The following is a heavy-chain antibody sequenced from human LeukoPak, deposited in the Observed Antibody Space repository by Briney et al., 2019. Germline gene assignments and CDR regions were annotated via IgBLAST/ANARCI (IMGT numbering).Heavy chain of an antibody. Sequence: GTSVKVSCKASGFTFTSSAVRWVRQARGQRLEWIGWIVVGSGNTNYAQKFQERVTVTRDMSTSTAYMELSSLRSEDTAVYYCAASLICSSTSCPRAGAFDIWGQGTMVTVSS. CDR2: IVVGSGNT. J-gene: IGHJ3*02. CDR3: AASLICSSTSCPRAGAFDI. CDR1: GFTFTSSA. V-gene: IGHV1-58*01. D-gene: IGHD2-2*01.